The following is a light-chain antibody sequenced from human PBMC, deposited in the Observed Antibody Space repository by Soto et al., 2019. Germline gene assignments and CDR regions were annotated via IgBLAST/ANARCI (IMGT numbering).Light chain of an antibody. V-gene: IGKV1-9*01. Sequence: IPLTQSPSSLSASVGDSVTITCRASQGSSSYLAGYPQKPGKAPKLVIYAASTLQNGVPSRFSGSEYGTDFNLNISSLQPQDFATYYCQQLNSYPPTLGGGTKVEIK. CDR1: QGSSSY. CDR2: AAS. J-gene: IGKJ4*01. CDR3: QQLNSYPPT.